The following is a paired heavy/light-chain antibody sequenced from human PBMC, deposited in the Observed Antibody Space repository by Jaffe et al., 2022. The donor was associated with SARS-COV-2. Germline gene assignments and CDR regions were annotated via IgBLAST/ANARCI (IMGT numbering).Heavy chain of an antibody. CDR1: GYSFTSYW. D-gene: IGHD6-6*01. Sequence: EVQLVQSGAEVKKPGESLKISCKGSGYSFTSYWIGWVRQMPGKGLEWMGIIYPGDSDTRYSPSFQGQVTISADKSISTAYLQWSSLKASDTAMYYCARHIRLDGLIEYSSSLGPHWFDPWGQGTLVTVSS. CDR3: ARHIRLDGLIEYSSSLGPHWFDP. J-gene: IGHJ5*02. V-gene: IGHV5-51*01. CDR2: IYPGDSDT.
Light chain of an antibody. CDR2: GAS. Sequence: EIVLTQSPGTLSLSPGERATLSCRASQSVSSSYLAWYQQKPGQAPRLLIYGASSRATGIPDRFSGSGSGTDFTLTISRLEPEDFAVYYCQQYGSSRGYTFGQGTKLEIK. V-gene: IGKV3-20*01. CDR3: QQYGSSRGYT. J-gene: IGKJ2*01. CDR1: QSVSSSY.